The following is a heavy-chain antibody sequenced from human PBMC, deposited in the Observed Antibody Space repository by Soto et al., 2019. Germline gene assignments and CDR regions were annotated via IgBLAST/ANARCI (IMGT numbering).Heavy chain of an antibody. Sequence: QVQLVQSGAEVKKPGSSVKLSCKASGGTFSSYAISWVRQAPGQGLEWMGGIIPIFGTANYAQKFQGRVTITADESTSTAYMELSSLRSEDTAVYYCARSIAVAGTDYYYYGMDVWGQGTTVTVSS. V-gene: IGHV1-69*01. CDR3: ARSIAVAGTDYYYYGMDV. J-gene: IGHJ6*02. CDR1: GGTFSSYA. D-gene: IGHD6-19*01. CDR2: IIPIFGTA.